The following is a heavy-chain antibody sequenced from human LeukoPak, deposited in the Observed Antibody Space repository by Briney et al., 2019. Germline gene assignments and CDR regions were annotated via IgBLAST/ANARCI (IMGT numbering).Heavy chain of an antibody. D-gene: IGHD3-10*01. CDR3: ARGLWFGVPGAFDI. V-gene: IGHV4-59*01. CDR2: INYSGIT. Sequence: PSETLSLTCTVSGDSSSYYYWSWIRQSPGKGLDWIGHINYSGITNYNPSLKSRATMSVDTSKNQLSLKVTSVTAADTAVYYCARGLWFGVPGAFDIWGQGTMVTVSS. CDR1: GDSSSYYY. J-gene: IGHJ3*02.